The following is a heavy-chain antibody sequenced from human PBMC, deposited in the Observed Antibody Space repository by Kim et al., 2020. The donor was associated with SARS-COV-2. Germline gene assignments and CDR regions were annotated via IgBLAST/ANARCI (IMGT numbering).Heavy chain of an antibody. CDR2: IYYSGST. Sequence: SETLSLTCTVSGGSISSYYWSWIRQPPGKGLEWIGYIYYSGSTNYNPSLKSRVTISVDTSKNQFSLKLSSVTAADTAVYYCARGYDSSFREPLEFDYWGQGTLVTVSS. J-gene: IGHJ4*02. V-gene: IGHV4-59*13. CDR3: ARGYDSSFREPLEFDY. D-gene: IGHD3-22*01. CDR1: GGSISSYY.